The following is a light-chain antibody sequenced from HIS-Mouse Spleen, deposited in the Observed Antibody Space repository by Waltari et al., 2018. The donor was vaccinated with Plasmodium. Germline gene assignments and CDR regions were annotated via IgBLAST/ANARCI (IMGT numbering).Light chain of an antibody. V-gene: IGKV3-15*01. Sequence: EIVMPQSPATLSVSPGERATLSCRASQSVSSNLAWYQQKPGQAPRLLIYGASTRATGIPARFSGSGSGTEFTLTISSLQSEDFAVYYCQQYNNWSFTFGPGTKVDIK. CDR1: QSVSSN. CDR2: GAS. CDR3: QQYNNWSFT. J-gene: IGKJ3*01.